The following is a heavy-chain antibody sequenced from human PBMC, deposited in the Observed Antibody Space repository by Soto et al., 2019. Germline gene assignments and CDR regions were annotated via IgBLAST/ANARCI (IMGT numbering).Heavy chain of an antibody. CDR1: GDSISSGSYF. J-gene: IGHJ4*02. CDR2: IYYGGT. CDR3: ARHKFSSWYWEY. V-gene: IGHV4-39*01. D-gene: IGHD6-13*01. Sequence: QLQLQESGPGLVKPSETLSLTCTVSGDSISSGSYFWAWIRQPPGKGLEWIGSIYYGGTYYGPSLKSRVTISVDTSKNQFSLKLSSVTAADAAVYYCARHKFSSWYWEYWGQGTLVTVSS.